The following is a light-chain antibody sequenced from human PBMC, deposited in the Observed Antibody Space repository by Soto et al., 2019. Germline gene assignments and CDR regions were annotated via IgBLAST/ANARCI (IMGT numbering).Light chain of an antibody. CDR2: AAS. V-gene: IGKV1-39*01. CDR3: QQSYSTPYT. CDR1: QSISRH. Sequence: DIQMTQSPSSLSASVGDRVTITCRASQSISRHLNWYQQKPGKAPKLLIYAASSLQSGVPSRFSGSGSGTDFTLTISSLQPEDFATYHCQQSYSTPYTFGQGTKLEIK. J-gene: IGKJ2*01.